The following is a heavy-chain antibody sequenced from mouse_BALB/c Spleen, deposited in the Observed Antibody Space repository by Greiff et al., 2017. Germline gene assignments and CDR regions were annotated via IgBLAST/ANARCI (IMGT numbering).Heavy chain of an antibody. D-gene: IGHD1-1*01. CDR1: GFTFSSFG. Sequence: EVQRVESGGGLVQPGGSRKLSCAASGFTFSSFGMHWVRQAPEKGLEWVAYISSGSSTIYYADTVKGRFTISRDNPKNTLFLQMTSLRSEDTAMYYCAREDYYGSLFDYWGQGTTLTVSS. V-gene: IGHV5-17*02. CDR2: ISSGSSTI. CDR3: AREDYYGSLFDY. J-gene: IGHJ2*01.